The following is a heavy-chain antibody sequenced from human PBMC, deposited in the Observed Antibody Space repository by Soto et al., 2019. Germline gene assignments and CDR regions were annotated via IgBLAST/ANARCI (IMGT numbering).Heavy chain of an antibody. CDR1: GFTFSSYG. CDR2: ISYDGSNK. D-gene: IGHD3-22*01. V-gene: IGHV3-30*18. Sequence: GGSLRLSCAASGFTFSSYGMHWVRQAPGKGLEWVAVISYDGSNKYYADSVKGRFTISRDNSKNTLYLQMNSLRAEDTAVYYCAKERSSAYYYDSSGYDYAFDIWGQGTMVTVS. J-gene: IGHJ3*02. CDR3: AKERSSAYYYDSSGYDYAFDI.